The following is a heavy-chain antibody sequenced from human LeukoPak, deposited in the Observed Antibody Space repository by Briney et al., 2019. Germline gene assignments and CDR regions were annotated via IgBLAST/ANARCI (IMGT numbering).Heavy chain of an antibody. CDR2: ISGSGGST. CDR3: AKMGSGSSNWFDP. D-gene: IGHD1-26*01. Sequence: GGSLRLSCAASGFTLSSYGMSWVRQAPGKGLEWVSAISGSGGSTYYADSVKGRFTTSRDNSKNTLYLQMNSLRAEDTAVYYCAKMGSGSSNWFDPWGQGTLVTVSS. CDR1: GFTLSSYG. V-gene: IGHV3-23*01. J-gene: IGHJ5*02.